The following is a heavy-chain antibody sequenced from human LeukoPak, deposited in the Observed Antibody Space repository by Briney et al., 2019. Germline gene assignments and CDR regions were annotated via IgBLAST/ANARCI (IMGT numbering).Heavy chain of an antibody. J-gene: IGHJ4*02. CDR2: IYYSGST. V-gene: IGHV4-39*07. D-gene: IGHD3-22*01. CDR3: ARRSSGSMAYYFDY. Sequence: PSETLSLTCTVSGGSISSSSYYWGWIRQPPGKGLEWIGSIYYSGSTNYNPSLKSRVAISVDTSKNQFSLKLSSVTAADTAVYYCARRSSGSMAYYFDYWGQGTLVTVSS. CDR1: GGSISSSSYY.